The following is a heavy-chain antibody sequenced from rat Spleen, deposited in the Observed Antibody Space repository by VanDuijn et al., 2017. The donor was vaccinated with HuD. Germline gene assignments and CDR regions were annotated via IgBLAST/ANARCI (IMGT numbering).Heavy chain of an antibody. CDR2: ISYDGSST. D-gene: IGHD1-9*01. CDR1: GFTFSDYD. CDR3: ARRHYGYTDYFDY. V-gene: IGHV5-29*01. J-gene: IGHJ2*01. Sequence: EVQLVESDGGLVQPGRSLKLSCAASGFTFSDYDMAWVRQAPTKGLEWVASISYDGSSTYYRDSVKGRFTISRDNAKSTLYLQMDSLRSEDTAPYYCARRHYGYTDYFDYWGQGVMVTVSS.